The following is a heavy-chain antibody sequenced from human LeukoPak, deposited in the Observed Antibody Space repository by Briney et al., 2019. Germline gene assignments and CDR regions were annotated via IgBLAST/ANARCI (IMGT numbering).Heavy chain of an antibody. Sequence: SETLSLTCTVSGYSISSGYYWGWIRQPPGKGLEWFGCVYYSGSTYYNPSLKSRVTISVDTSKNQFSLKLSSVTAADTAVYYCATHYIDWSYYFDYWGQGTLVTVSS. CDR3: ATHYIDWSYYFDY. D-gene: IGHD3-9*01. CDR1: GYSISSGYY. J-gene: IGHJ4*02. CDR2: VYYSGST. V-gene: IGHV4-38-2*02.